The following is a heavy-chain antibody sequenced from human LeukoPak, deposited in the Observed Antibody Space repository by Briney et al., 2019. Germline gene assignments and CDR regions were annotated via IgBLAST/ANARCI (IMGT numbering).Heavy chain of an antibody. V-gene: IGHV4-38-2*02. J-gene: IGHJ4*02. CDR3: ARVSAAAVLYYFDY. CDR1: GYSVSSGYY. Sequence: KPSETLSLTCTVSGYSVSSGYYWGWIRQPPGKGLEWIGSIYHSGSTYYNPSLKSRVTISVDTSKNQFSLKLSSVTAADTAVHYCARVSAAAVLYYFDYWGQGTLVTVSS. CDR2: IYHSGST. D-gene: IGHD6-13*01.